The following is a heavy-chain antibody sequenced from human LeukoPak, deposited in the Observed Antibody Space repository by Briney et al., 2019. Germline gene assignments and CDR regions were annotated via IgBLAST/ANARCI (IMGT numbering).Heavy chain of an antibody. CDR2: IHGSASYN. CDR1: EFIFSTYT. J-gene: IGHJ4*02. V-gene: IGHV3-21*01. D-gene: IGHD1-26*01. Sequence: GGSLRLSCAASEFIFSTYTMHWVRQAPGKGLEWVSCIHGSASYNYYADSVKGRFTISRDNSKNTLYLQMNSLRTEDTAVYYCARGTLFLVGSIEWYFDYWGQGTLVTVSS. CDR3: ARGTLFLVGSIEWYFDY.